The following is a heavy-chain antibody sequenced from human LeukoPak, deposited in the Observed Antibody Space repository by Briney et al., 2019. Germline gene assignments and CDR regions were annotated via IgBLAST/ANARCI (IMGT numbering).Heavy chain of an antibody. CDR1: GYTFTSYY. J-gene: IGHJ3*02. CDR2: INPSGGST. V-gene: IGHV1-46*01. D-gene: IGHD5-24*01. Sequence: GASVKVFCKASGYTFTSYYMHWVRQAPGQGLEWMGIINPSGGSTSYAQKFQGRVTMTRDTSTSTVYMELSSLRSEDTAVYYRAIGEMATNAFDIWGQGTMVTVSS. CDR3: AIGEMATNAFDI.